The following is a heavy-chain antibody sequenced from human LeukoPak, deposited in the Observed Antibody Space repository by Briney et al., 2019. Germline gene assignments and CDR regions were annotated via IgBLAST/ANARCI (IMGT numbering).Heavy chain of an antibody. V-gene: IGHV1-46*01. D-gene: IGHD6-13*01. CDR3: ARAPRNSSTMLDF. Sequence: ASLKVSCKAYGYTFTSYCIQGVRQAPGQGLEWMGLINPDGGSTAYAHRFQGRVIMTRDTSTSTAYMDLSSLTSDDTAVYHCARAPRNSSTMLDFWGQGTLVTISS. CDR2: INPDGGST. J-gene: IGHJ4*02. CDR1: GYTFTSYC.